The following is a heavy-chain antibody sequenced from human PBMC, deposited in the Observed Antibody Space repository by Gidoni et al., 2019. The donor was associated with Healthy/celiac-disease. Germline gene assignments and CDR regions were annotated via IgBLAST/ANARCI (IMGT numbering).Heavy chain of an antibody. J-gene: IGHJ4*02. CDR2: ISSSSSYI. CDR3: ARDGSGWYLDY. V-gene: IGHV3-21*01. D-gene: IGHD6-19*01. Sequence: VQLVESGGGLVKPGGSLRPSCAASAFTFSSYSMNWVRQAPGKGLECVASISSSSSYIYYADSVKGRFTISRDNAKNSLYLQMNSLRAEDTAVYYCARDGSGWYLDYWGQGTLVTVSS. CDR1: AFTFSSYS.